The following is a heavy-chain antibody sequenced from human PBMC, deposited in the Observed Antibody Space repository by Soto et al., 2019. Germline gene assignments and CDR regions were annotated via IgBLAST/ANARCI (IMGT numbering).Heavy chain of an antibody. V-gene: IGHV4-31*03. CDR2: IYYSGST. CDR1: GGSISSGGYY. CDR3: ARSYIGHKKFDY. Sequence: PSETLSLTCTVSGGSISSGGYYWSWIRQHPGKGLEWIGYIYYSGSTYYNPSLKSRVTISVDTSKNQFSLKLSSVTAADTAVYYCARSYIGHKKFDYWGQGTLVTVSS. D-gene: IGHD2-2*02. J-gene: IGHJ4*02.